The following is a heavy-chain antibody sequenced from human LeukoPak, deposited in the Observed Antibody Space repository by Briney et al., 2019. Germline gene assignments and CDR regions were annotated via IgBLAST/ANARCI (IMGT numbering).Heavy chain of an antibody. Sequence: PGGSLRLSCAASGFTFSSYGMSWVRQAPGKGLEWVSAISGSGGSTYYADSVKGRFTISRDNSKNTLYLQMNSLRAEDTAVYYCAKSSFRSGYESDYWGQGTLVTVSS. D-gene: IGHD5-12*01. CDR2: ISGSGGST. CDR3: AKSSFRSGYESDY. V-gene: IGHV3-23*01. J-gene: IGHJ4*02. CDR1: GFTFSSYG.